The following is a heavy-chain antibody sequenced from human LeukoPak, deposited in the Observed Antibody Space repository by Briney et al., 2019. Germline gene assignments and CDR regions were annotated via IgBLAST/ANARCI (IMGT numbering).Heavy chain of an antibody. CDR2: IKQDGSEK. D-gene: IGHD6-13*01. Sequence: GGSLRLSCTASGFTFSSYWMNWVRQAPGKGLEWVANIKQDGSEKYYVDSVKGRSPIPRNNAKNSLYLQMNSLRAEDTAVYYCARDIEAPGIAFDIWGRGTMVTVSS. J-gene: IGHJ3*02. CDR3: ARDIEAPGIAFDI. CDR1: GFTFSSYW. V-gene: IGHV3-7*04.